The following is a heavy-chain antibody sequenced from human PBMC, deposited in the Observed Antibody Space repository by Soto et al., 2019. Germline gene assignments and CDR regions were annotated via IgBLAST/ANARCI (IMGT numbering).Heavy chain of an antibody. D-gene: IGHD1-26*01. J-gene: IGHJ5*02. CDR1: GGSISSYX. CDR2: IYYSGST. V-gene: IGHV4-59*01. Sequence: SETLSLTCTVSGGSISSYXXSWIRQPPGKGLEWIGYIYYSGSTNYNPSLKSRVTISVDTSKNHFSLKLSSVTAADTAVYYCARGRARNPVDWFDPWGQGTLVTVSS. CDR3: ARGRARNPVDWFDP.